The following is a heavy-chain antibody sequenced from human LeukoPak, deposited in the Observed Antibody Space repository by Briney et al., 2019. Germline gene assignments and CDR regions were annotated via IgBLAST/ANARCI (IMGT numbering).Heavy chain of an antibody. CDR1: AYTFTDYY. V-gene: IGHV1-2*02. CDR2: IVPDSGGT. Sequence: ASVKVSCKASAYTFTDYYMHWVRQAPGQWLEWVGCIVPDSGGTKYAQKFQGRVTMTRDTSISTAYMELSRLRSDDTAVYYCAREYYDSSGVKYAFDIWGQGTMVTVSS. CDR3: AREYYDSSGVKYAFDI. J-gene: IGHJ3*02. D-gene: IGHD3-22*01.